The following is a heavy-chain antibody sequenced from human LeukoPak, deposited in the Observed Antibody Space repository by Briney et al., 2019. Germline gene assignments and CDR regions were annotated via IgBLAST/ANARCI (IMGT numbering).Heavy chain of an antibody. CDR3: ARVRYEYSSSFSYFDY. D-gene: IGHD6-6*01. CDR2: INPNSGGT. Sequence: ASVKVSCKASGYTSTGYYMHWVRQAPGQGLEWMGWINPNSGGTNYAQKFQGRVTMTRDTSISTAYMELSRLRSDDTAVYYCARVRYEYSSSFSYFDYWGQGTLVTVSS. J-gene: IGHJ4*02. CDR1: GYTSTGYY. V-gene: IGHV1-2*02.